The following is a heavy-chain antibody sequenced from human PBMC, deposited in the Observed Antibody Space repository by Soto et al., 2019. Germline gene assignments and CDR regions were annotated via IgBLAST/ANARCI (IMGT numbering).Heavy chain of an antibody. V-gene: IGHV1-18*04. CDR1: GCTFTSYG. CDR3: ARALGYSSSSPFDY. J-gene: IGHJ4*02. D-gene: IGHD6-6*01. CDR2: ISAYNGNT. Sequence: ASVKVSCKASGCTFTSYGISWVRQAPGQGLEWMGWISAYNGNTNYAQKLQGGVTMTTDTSTSTAYMELRSLRSDDTAVYYCARALGYSSSSPFDYWGQGTLVTVSS.